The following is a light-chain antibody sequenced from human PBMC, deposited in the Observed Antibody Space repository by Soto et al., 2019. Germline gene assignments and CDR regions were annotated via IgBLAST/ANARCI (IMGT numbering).Light chain of an antibody. CDR1: SSDVGDYNY. V-gene: IGLV2-14*01. Sequence: QSALTQPASVSGSPGQSITISCTGTSSDVGDYNYVSWYQHHPDKAPKLMISEVSNRPSWVSHRFSGSKSGNTASLTISGIQSEDEADYYCSSFTISSTLVFGGGTKLTVL. J-gene: IGLJ3*02. CDR2: EVS. CDR3: SSFTISSTLV.